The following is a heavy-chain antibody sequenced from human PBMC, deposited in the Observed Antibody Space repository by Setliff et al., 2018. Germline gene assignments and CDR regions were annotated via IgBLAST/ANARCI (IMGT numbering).Heavy chain of an antibody. V-gene: IGHV1-46*01. J-gene: IGHJ6*03. Sequence: GASVKVSCKASGYTFTGYYMHWVRQAPGQGLEWMGIIDPSGDYTNYARKFQGRVTIITDESTSTAYMQLTSLGSEDTAVYYCVREGVDSRSSTDYRYYMDVWGKGTTVTVSS. CDR2: IDPSGDYT. D-gene: IGHD3-22*01. CDR1: GYTFTGYY. CDR3: VREGVDSRSSTDYRYYMDV.